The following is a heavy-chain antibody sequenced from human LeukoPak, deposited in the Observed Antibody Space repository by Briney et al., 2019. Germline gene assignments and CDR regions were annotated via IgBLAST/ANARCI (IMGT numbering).Heavy chain of an antibody. V-gene: IGHV3-66*01. J-gene: IGHJ4*02. CDR2: LYGGGNT. CDR3: ARGLSGSGSDCCPFKY. D-gene: IGHD2-21*02. CDR1: GFIVSGNY. Sequence: GGSLRLSCAASGFIVSGNYMTWVHQAPGKGLEWVSTLYGGGNTYYADSVKGRFTISRDNSKNTLYLQMNSLRAEDTAVYYCARGLSGSGSDCCPFKYWGQGTLVTVSS.